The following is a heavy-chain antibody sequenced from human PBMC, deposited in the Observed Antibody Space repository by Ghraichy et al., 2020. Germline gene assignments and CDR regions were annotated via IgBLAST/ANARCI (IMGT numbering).Heavy chain of an antibody. CDR1: GGSISSSSYY. J-gene: IGHJ6*02. D-gene: IGHD6-13*01. Sequence: SETLSLTCTVSGGSISSSSYYWGWIRQPPGKGLEWIGSIYYSGSTYYNPSLKSRVTISVDTSKNQFSLKLSSVTAADTAVYYCARHEFGSSWYSGMDVWGQGTTVTVSS. CDR3: ARHEFGSSWYSGMDV. V-gene: IGHV4-39*01. CDR2: IYYSGST.